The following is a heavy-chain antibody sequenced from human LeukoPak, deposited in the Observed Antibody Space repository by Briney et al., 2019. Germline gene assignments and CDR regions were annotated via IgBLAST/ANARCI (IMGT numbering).Heavy chain of an antibody. CDR3: ARTTEGYCSSASCFGFSYSYYMDV. CDR2: VFYTGYT. CDR1: GGSINNYY. D-gene: IGHD2-2*01. Sequence: SETLSLTCTVSGGSINNYYWSWVRQPPGKGLEWIGYVFYTGYTHYNPSLKSRVTISVDTSKNQFSLKLSSVIAADTAVYYCARTTEGYCSSASCFGFSYSYYMDVWGKGTTVTISS. V-gene: IGHV4-59*01. J-gene: IGHJ6*03.